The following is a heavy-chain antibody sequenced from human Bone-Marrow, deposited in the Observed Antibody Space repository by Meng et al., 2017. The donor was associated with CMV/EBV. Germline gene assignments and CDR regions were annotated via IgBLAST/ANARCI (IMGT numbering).Heavy chain of an antibody. D-gene: IGHD2-2*03. Sequence: GESLKISCAASGFTFSSYSMNWVRQAPGKGLEWVSSISSSSSYIYYADSVKGRFTTSRDNAKNPLYLQMNSLRADDTAVYYCARGGYCSSTSCLNYYYGMDVWVQGTTVTVSS. V-gene: IGHV3-21*01. CDR2: ISSSSSYI. CDR3: ARGGYCSSTSCLNYYYGMDV. J-gene: IGHJ6*02. CDR1: GFTFSSYS.